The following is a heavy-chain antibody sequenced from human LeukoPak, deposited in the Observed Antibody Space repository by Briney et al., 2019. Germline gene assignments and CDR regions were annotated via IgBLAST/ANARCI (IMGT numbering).Heavy chain of an antibody. CDR1: GGSISSYY. Sequence: SETLSLTCTVSGGSISSYYWSWIRQPAGKGLEWIGRIYTSGSTKYNPSLKSRVTMSVDTSKNQFSLRLNSITAADTAVYYCARGISGNSHWFDPWGQGTLVTVSS. J-gene: IGHJ5*02. CDR2: IYTSGST. V-gene: IGHV4-4*07. CDR3: ARGISGNSHWFDP. D-gene: IGHD3-10*01.